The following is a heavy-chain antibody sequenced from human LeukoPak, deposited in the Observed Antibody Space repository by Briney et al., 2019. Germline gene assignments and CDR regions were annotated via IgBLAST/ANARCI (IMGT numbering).Heavy chain of an antibody. CDR2: IKQGGSEK. J-gene: IGHJ5*02. CDR3: ASGGQIWIS. V-gene: IGHV3-7*01. Sequence: PGGSLRLSCAVSGFTFSSYWMSWVRQAPGKGLEWVANIKQGGSEKNYVDSVRGRFTISRDNAKNSLYLQMNSLRAEDTAVYYCASGGQIWISWGQGTLVTVSS. D-gene: IGHD5-18*01. CDR1: GFTFSSYW.